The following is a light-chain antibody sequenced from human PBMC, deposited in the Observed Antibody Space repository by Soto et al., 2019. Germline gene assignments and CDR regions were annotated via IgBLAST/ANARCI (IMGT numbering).Light chain of an antibody. CDR2: GAY. CDR1: QDITNY. Sequence: DIQMTQSPSSLSASVGDRVTISCQASQDITNYLNWYQQKPGKAPKLLIYGAYNLETGVPSRFSGSGSETDFTFTISSLQPEDFAAYYCQQYDNLPYTFGQGTKLEIK. V-gene: IGKV1-33*01. J-gene: IGKJ2*01. CDR3: QQYDNLPYT.